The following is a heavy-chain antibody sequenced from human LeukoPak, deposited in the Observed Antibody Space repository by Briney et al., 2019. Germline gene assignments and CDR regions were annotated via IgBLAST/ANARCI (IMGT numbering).Heavy chain of an antibody. D-gene: IGHD6-13*01. J-gene: IGHJ4*02. Sequence: GGSLRLSCAASGFTVSSNYMSWVRQAPGKGLEWVSVIYSGGSTYYADSVKGRFTISRDNSKNTLYLQMNSLRAEDTAVYYCAREAIIAAAGNWGQGTLVTVSS. V-gene: IGHV3-66*01. CDR3: AREAIIAAAGN. CDR2: IYSGGST. CDR1: GFTVSSNY.